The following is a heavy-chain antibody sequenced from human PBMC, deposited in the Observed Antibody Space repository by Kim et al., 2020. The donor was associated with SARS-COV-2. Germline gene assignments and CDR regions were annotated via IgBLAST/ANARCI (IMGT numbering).Heavy chain of an antibody. Sequence: GGSLRLSCAASGFTFSSYAMSWVRQAPGKGLEWVSAISGSGGSTYYADSVKGRFTISRDNSKNTLYLQMNSLRAEDTAVYYCAKGLRYDFWSGHKPFDYWGQGTLVTVSS. J-gene: IGHJ4*02. CDR2: ISGSGGST. CDR1: GFTFSSYA. D-gene: IGHD3-3*01. CDR3: AKGLRYDFWSGHKPFDY. V-gene: IGHV3-23*01.